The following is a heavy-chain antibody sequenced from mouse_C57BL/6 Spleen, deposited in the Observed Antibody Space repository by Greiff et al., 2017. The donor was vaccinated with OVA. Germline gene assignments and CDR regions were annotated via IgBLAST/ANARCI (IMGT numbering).Heavy chain of an antibody. Sequence: VQLQQSGPGLVQPSQSLSITCTVSGFSLTSYGVHWVRQSPGMGLEWLGVIWSGGSTDYNAAFISRLSISKDNSKSQVFFKMNSLQADDTAIYYCARTTYYDYDGGFDYWGQGTTLTVSS. CDR1: GFSLTSYG. CDR2: IWSGGST. J-gene: IGHJ2*01. D-gene: IGHD2-4*01. V-gene: IGHV2-2*01. CDR3: ARTTYYDYDGGFDY.